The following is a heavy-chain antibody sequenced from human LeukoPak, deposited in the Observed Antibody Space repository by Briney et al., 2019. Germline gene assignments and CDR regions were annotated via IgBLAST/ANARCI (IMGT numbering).Heavy chain of an antibody. CDR1: GYSISSGYY. J-gene: IGHJ5*02. Sequence: KPSETLSLTCTVSGYSISSGYYWGWIRQPPGKGLEWIGSIYYSGSTYYNPSLKSRVTISVDTSKNQFSLKLSSVTAAGTAVYYCARQVLWFGESKNWFDPWGQGTLVTVSS. D-gene: IGHD3-10*01. CDR3: ARQVLWFGESKNWFDP. CDR2: IYYSGST. V-gene: IGHV4-38-2*02.